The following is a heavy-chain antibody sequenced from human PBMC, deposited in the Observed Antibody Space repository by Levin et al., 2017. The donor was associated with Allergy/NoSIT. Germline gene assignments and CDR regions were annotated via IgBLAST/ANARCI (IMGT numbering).Heavy chain of an antibody. Sequence: PGGSLRLSCVASGFSLSSYGMHWVRQAPGKGLEWVALIWYDGSKEYYADSVKGRFTISRDNSKNTLYLQMNSLRGEDTAVYFCARDGGSGTANPHYDYWGQGTLVTVSS. CDR1: GFSLSSYG. D-gene: IGHD3-10*01. CDR2: IWYDGSKE. J-gene: IGHJ4*02. V-gene: IGHV3-33*01. CDR3: ARDGGSGTANPHYDY.